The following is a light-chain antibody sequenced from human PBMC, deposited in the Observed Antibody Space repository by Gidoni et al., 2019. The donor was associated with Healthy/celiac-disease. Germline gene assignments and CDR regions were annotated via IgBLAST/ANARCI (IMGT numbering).Light chain of an antibody. Sequence: DIQMTQPPSSLSASVGDRVTITCRASQSISSYLNWYQQKPGTAPQLLIYAASSLQSGVPSRFSGSGAGTDFTLTISSLQPEDFATYYCQQSYSTPLTFXGXTKVEIK. CDR2: AAS. V-gene: IGKV1-39*01. CDR3: QQSYSTPLT. CDR1: QSISSY. J-gene: IGKJ4*01.